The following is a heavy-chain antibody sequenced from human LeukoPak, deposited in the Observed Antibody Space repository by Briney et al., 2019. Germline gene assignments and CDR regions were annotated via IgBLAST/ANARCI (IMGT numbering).Heavy chain of an antibody. CDR1: GGSISSGGYC. CDR2: IYHNGNT. Sequence: PSQTLSLTCTVSGGSISSGGYCWSWIRQPPGKGLEWIGYIYHNGNTYYSPSLKSRVTISVDRSKNQLSLKLSSVTAADTAMYYCASGGYSYGFDYWGQGTLVTVSS. V-gene: IGHV4-30-2*01. D-gene: IGHD5-18*01. CDR3: ASGGYSYGFDY. J-gene: IGHJ4*02.